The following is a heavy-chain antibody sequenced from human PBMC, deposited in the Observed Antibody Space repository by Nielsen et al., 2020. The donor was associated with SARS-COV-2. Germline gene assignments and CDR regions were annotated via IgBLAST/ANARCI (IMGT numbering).Heavy chain of an antibody. Sequence: VRQMPGKGLEWVSYISSSGRTIYYADSVKGRFTISRDNAKNSLYLQMNSLRAEDTAVYYCARDLYYYGSGSKDYYYYGMDVWGQGTTVTVSS. V-gene: IGHV3-11*04. J-gene: IGHJ6*02. CDR3: ARDLYYYGSGSKDYYYYGMDV. CDR2: ISSSGRTI. D-gene: IGHD3-10*01.